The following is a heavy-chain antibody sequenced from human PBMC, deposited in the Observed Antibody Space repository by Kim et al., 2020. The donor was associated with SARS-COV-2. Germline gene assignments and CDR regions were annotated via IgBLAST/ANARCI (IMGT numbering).Heavy chain of an antibody. CDR1: GFTFSSYG. V-gene: IGHV3-30*18. CDR2: ISYDGSNK. CDR3: AKDYTNYYGSEYGMDV. Sequence: GGSLRLSCAASGFTFSSYGMHWVRQAPGKGLEWVAVISYDGSNKYYADSVKGRFTISRDNSKNTLYLQMNSLRAEDTAVYYCAKDYTNYYGSEYGMDVWGQGTTVTVSS. D-gene: IGHD3-10*01. J-gene: IGHJ6*02.